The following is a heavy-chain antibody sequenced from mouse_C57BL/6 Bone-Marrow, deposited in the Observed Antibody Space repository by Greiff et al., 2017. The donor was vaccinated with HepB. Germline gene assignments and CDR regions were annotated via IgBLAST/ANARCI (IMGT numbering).Heavy chain of an antibody. J-gene: IGHJ4*01. CDR1: GYTFTTYP. CDR2: FHPYNDDT. V-gene: IGHV1-47*01. CDR3: ARCGYGGGYYAMDY. D-gene: IGHD2-2*01. Sequence: VKLQESGAELVKPGASVKMSCKASGYTFTTYPIEWMKQNHGKSLEWIGNFHPYNDDTKYNEKFKGKATLTVEKSSSTVYLELSRLTSDDSAVYYCARCGYGGGYYAMDYWGQGTSVTVSS.